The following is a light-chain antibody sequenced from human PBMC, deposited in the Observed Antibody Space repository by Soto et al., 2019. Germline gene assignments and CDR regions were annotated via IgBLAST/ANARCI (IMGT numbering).Light chain of an antibody. CDR2: EGS. J-gene: IGLJ1*01. V-gene: IGLV2-23*01. CDR1: SSDVGSYNL. CDR3: CSYAGSSTSFYV. Sequence: QSALTQPASVSGSPGQSITISCTGTSSDVGSYNLVSWYQQHPGKAPKLMIYEGSKRPSGVSNRFSGSKSGNTDSLTISGLQAEDESDYYFCSYAGSSTSFYVCGTGPKVTVL.